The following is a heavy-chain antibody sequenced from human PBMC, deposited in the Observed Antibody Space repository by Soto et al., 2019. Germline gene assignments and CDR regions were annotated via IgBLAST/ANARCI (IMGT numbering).Heavy chain of an antibody. D-gene: IGHD6-13*01. CDR1: GYSFTSYW. J-gene: IGHJ6*02. CDR3: ARQKAAGVLYYGMAV. V-gene: IGHV5-51*01. CDR2: IYPGDSDT. Sequence: PGESLKISCKGSGYSFTSYWIGWVRQMPGKGLEWMGIIYPGDSDTRYSPSFQGQVTISADKSISTAYLQWSSLKASDTAMYYCARQKAAGVLYYGMAVWGQGTTVTVSS.